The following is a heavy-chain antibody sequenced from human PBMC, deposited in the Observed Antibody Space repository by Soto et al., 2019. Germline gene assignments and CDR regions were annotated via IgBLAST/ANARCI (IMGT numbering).Heavy chain of an antibody. CDR1: GAFISGYY. J-gene: IGHJ5*01. V-gene: IGHV4-4*07. D-gene: IGHD6-13*01. Sequence: TSETLSLTCTVSGAFISGYYWSWIRQPAGKGLEWIGRIYTSGSTKYSPSLRSRATMSVDTSKRQFSLKLNSVTAADTAVYYCARESTVAGTDNWFDSWGQGTLVTVSS. CDR3: ARESTVAGTDNWFDS. CDR2: IYTSGST.